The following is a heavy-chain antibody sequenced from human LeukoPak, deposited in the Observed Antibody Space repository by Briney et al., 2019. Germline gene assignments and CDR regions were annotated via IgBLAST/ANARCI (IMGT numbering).Heavy chain of an antibody. CDR1: GFTFSTNY. Sequence: PGGSLRLSCAASGFTFSTNYMTWVRQAPGKGLEWVSVIYSGGGGTTHYAASVKGRFTISRDNSKNTLSLQMNSLTAEDTAIYYCARDNGLNWFDPWGQGTLVTVSS. J-gene: IGHJ5*02. CDR3: ARDNGLNWFDP. V-gene: IGHV3-53*01. CDR2: IYSGGGGTT.